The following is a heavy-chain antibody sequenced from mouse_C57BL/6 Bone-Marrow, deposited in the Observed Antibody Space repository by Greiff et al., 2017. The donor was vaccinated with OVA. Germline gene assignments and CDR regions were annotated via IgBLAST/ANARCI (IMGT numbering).Heavy chain of an antibody. CDR2: ISSGGDYI. V-gene: IGHV5-9-1*02. CDR1: GFTFSSYA. CDR3: TREGITCLRYAMDY. Sequence: EVMLVESGEGLVKPGGSLKLSCAASGFTFSSYAMSWVRQTPEKRLEWVAYISSGGDYIYYADTVKGRFTLSRDNSRNTLYLQMSSLKSEDTAMYYCTREGITCLRYAMDYWGQGTSVTVSA. D-gene: IGHD1-1*01. J-gene: IGHJ4*01.